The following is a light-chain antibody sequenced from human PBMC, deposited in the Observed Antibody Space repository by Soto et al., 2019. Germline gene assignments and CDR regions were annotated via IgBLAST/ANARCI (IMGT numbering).Light chain of an antibody. V-gene: IGLV2-23*02. CDR1: SSDVGSYDL. J-gene: IGLJ3*02. Sequence: QSALTQPASVSGSLGQSITISCYGTSSDVGSYDLVSWYQQHPDKAPKLLIYEVRKRPSGVSGRFSGSKSDDTASLTISGLQAEDEADYYCCSYAGSSTLVFGGGTKLTVL. CDR3: CSYAGSSTLV. CDR2: EVR.